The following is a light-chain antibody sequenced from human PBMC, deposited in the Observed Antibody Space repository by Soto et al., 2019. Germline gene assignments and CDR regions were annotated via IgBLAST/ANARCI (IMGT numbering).Light chain of an antibody. CDR2: EVS. J-gene: IGLJ2*01. Sequence: QSVLTQPASVSGSPGQSITISCTGTSSDVGGYNYVSWYQQHPGKAPKLMIYEVSNRPSGVSNRFSGSKSGNTASLTISGLQAEDEADYYCRSYTSSSIVVFGGGTKLTVL. V-gene: IGLV2-14*01. CDR1: SSDVGGYNY. CDR3: RSYTSSSIVV.